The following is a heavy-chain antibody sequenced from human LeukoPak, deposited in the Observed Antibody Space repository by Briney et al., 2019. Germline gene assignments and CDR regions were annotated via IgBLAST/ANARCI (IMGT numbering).Heavy chain of an antibody. J-gene: IGHJ6*02. CDR1: GGTFSSYA. V-gene: IGHV1-69*04. CDR3: ASAIASSGSYYYSYYGMDV. D-gene: IGHD3-10*01. Sequence: SVKVSCKASGGTFSSYAISWVRQAPGQGLEWMGRIIPILGIANYAQKFQGRVTITADKSTSTAYMELSSLRSEDTAVYYCASAIASSGSYYYSYYGMDVWGQGTTVTVPS. CDR2: IIPILGIA.